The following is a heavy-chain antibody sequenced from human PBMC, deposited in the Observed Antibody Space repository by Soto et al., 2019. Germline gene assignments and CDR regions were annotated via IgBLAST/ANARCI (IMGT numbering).Heavy chain of an antibody. CDR1: GFTVSSHA. J-gene: IGHJ3*02. D-gene: IGHD2-15*01. CDR2: ITADGGT. V-gene: IGHV3-23*01. CDR3: APHVSCSGGSCQYDAFAI. Sequence: EVQVLESGGGLVQPGGSLRLSCEGSGFTVSSHAMTWIRQAPGKGPEWVSTITADGGTYYADSVKGGFAMSRDTSESTLYLQMSSLGAEDTGAYYCAPHVSCSGGSCQYDAFAIRGQGTMVTVSS.